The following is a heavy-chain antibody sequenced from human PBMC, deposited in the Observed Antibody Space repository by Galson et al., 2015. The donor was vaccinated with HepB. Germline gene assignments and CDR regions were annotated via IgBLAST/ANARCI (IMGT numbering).Heavy chain of an antibody. D-gene: IGHD3-22*01. CDR1: GFTFSSYG. CDR2: IWYDGSNK. Sequence: SLRLSCAASGFTFSSYGMHWVRQAPGKGLEWVAVIWYDGSNKYYADSVKGRFTISRDNSKNTLYLQMNSLRAEDTAVYYCARGTMMFMEDYYGMDVWGQGTTVTVSS. J-gene: IGHJ6*02. V-gene: IGHV3-33*08. CDR3: ARGTMMFMEDYYGMDV.